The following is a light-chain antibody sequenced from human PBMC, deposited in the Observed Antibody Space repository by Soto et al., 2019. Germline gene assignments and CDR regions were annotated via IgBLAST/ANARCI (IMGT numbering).Light chain of an antibody. Sequence: QSALTQPASASGSPGQTITISCTGTGSDIGGYKYVSWYQQHPGKAPKLMIYEVSNRPSGISNRFSGSKSGNTASLTISGLQAEDEADYYCSSYTSSSLGVFGGGTKLTVL. CDR2: EVS. CDR3: SSYTSSSLGV. CDR1: GSDIGGYKY. J-gene: IGLJ2*01. V-gene: IGLV2-14*01.